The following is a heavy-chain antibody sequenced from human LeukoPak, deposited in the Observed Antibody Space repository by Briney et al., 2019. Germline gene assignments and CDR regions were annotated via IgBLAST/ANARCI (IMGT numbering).Heavy chain of an antibody. CDR3: ARDGLYDFWSGYQPGGMDV. Sequence: SETLSLTCAVSGGSISSGGYSWSWIRQPPGKGLEWIGYIYHNGNTYYSPSLKSRATISVDTSKNQFSLKLSSVTAADTAVYYCARDGLYDFWSGYQPGGMDVWGQGTTVTVSS. CDR1: GGSISSGGYS. V-gene: IGHV4-30-2*01. CDR2: IYHNGNT. J-gene: IGHJ6*02. D-gene: IGHD3-3*01.